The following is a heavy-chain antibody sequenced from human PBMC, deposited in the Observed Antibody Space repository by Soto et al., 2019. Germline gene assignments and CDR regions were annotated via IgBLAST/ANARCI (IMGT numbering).Heavy chain of an antibody. CDR1: GFTFSSYA. CDR2: ISGSGGST. CDR3: AKDPRTMTTVDWFDP. V-gene: IGHV3-23*01. Sequence: GGSLRLSCAASGFTFSSYAMSWVRQAPGKGLEWVSAISGSGGSTYYADSVKGRFTISRDNSMNTLYLQMNSLRAEDTAVYYCAKDPRTMTTVDWFDPWGQGTLVTVSS. J-gene: IGHJ5*02. D-gene: IGHD4-17*01.